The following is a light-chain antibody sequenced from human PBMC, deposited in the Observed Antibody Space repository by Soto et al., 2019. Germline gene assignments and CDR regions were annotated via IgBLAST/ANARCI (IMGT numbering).Light chain of an antibody. V-gene: IGKV3-11*01. J-gene: IGKJ2*01. CDR2: DAS. CDR3: QQRRNWPRYT. CDR1: QSVGSY. Sequence: EIVLTQSPATLSLSPGDRATLSCRASQSVGSYLAWYQQKPGQAPRLLIYDASNRATGIPARFSGSGSGTDFTLTISSLEPEDFAVYYCQQRRNWPRYTFGQGTKLEIK.